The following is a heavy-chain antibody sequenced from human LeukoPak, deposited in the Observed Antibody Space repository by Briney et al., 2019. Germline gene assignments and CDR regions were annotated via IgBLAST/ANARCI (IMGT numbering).Heavy chain of an antibody. CDR2: ISAYNGNT. J-gene: IGHJ6*03. CDR3: ARAPSSYSNLERSVGRWFYYYMDV. Sequence: ASVKVSCKASGYTFTSYGISWVRQAPGQGLEGMGWISAYNGNTNYAQTLQGRVTMTRDTSISTAYMELRRLRSEDTAVYYCARAPSSYSNLERSVGRWFYYYMDVWGQGTTVTVSS. D-gene: IGHD4-11*01. V-gene: IGHV1-18*01. CDR1: GYTFTSYG.